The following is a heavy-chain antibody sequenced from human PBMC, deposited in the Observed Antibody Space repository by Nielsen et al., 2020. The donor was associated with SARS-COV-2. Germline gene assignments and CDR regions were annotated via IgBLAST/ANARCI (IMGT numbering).Heavy chain of an antibody. J-gene: IGHJ6*03. CDR3: ARGRIRFLEWLIDYYYMDV. CDR2: IYYSGNT. D-gene: IGHD3-3*01. Sequence: SETLSLTCSVSGGSISSHEYYWSWIRQSPGRGLEWIGYIYYSGNTYYNPSLKSRVTISVDTSRNQFSLKLSSVTAADTAVYYCARGRIRFLEWLIDYYYMDVWGKGTTVTVSS. V-gene: IGHV4-30-4*01. CDR1: GGSISSHEYY.